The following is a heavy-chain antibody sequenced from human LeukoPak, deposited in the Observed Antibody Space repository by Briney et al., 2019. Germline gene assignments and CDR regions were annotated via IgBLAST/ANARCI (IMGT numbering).Heavy chain of an antibody. CDR2: ISGSGGST. Sequence: PGGSLRLSCAASGFTFSSYAMSWVRQAPGKGLEWVSAISGSGGSTYYADSVKGRFTISRGNSKNTLYLQMNSLRAEDTAVYYCANQWLVRYYFDYWGQGTLVTVSS. V-gene: IGHV3-23*01. J-gene: IGHJ4*02. CDR1: GFTFSSYA. CDR3: ANQWLVRYYFDY. D-gene: IGHD6-19*01.